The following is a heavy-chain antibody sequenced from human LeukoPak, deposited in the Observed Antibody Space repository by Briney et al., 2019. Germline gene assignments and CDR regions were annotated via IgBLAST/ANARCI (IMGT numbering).Heavy chain of an antibody. CDR1: GGSISSGGYS. V-gene: IGHV4-30-2*01. J-gene: IGHJ4*02. D-gene: IGHD3-10*01. CDR3: ARASSRPYYYGSGSYDGYFDY. CDR2: IYHSGST. Sequence: SETLSLTCAVSGGSISSGGYSWSWIRQPPGKGLEWIGYIYHSGSTYYNPSLKSRVTISVDRSKNQFSLKLSSVTAADTAVYYCARASSRPYYYGSGSYDGYFDYWGQGTLVTVSS.